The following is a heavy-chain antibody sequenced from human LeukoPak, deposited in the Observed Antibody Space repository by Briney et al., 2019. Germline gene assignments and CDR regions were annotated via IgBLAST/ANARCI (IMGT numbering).Heavy chain of an antibody. CDR3: GKDLVIVVVRPNYYFDY. CDR2: IYTSGST. J-gene: IGHJ4*02. Sequence: SETLSLTCTVSGGSISSYYWSWIRQPAGKGLEWIGRIYTSGSTNYNPSLKSRVTMSEDTSKNQFSLKLSSVTAAHTAVYYCGKDLVIVVVRPNYYFDYWGQGTLVTVSS. CDR1: GGSISSYY. V-gene: IGHV4-4*07. D-gene: IGHD3-22*01.